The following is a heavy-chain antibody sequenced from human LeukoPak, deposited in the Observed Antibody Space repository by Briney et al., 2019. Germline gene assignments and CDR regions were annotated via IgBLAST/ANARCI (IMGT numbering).Heavy chain of an antibody. CDR1: GFTFSSYG. J-gene: IGHJ4*02. CDR3: AKDKGPTYYFDY. CDR2: IRYDGIDN. Sequence: GGSLRLSCAASGFTFSSYGLHWVRQAPGKGLEWVAFIRYDGIDNYYADSVKGRFTISRDNSKNTLYLQMNSLRAQDTAVYYCAKDKGPTYYFDYWGQGTLVTVSS. V-gene: IGHV3-30*02.